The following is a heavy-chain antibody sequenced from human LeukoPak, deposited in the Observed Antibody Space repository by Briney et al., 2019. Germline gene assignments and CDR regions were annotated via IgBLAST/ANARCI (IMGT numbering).Heavy chain of an antibody. CDR3: AGAYYNASSGYYFVGASPFDY. Sequence: GGSLRLSCAASGFTFSNYWMNWVRQAPGGGLEWVANIKQRGSERYYVDSVKGRFTISRDNAKNSVYLQMNSLRAEDTAVYYCAGAYYNASSGYYFVGASPFDYWGQGTLVTVSS. J-gene: IGHJ4*02. CDR1: GFTFSNYW. V-gene: IGHV3-7*01. CDR2: IKQRGSER. D-gene: IGHD3-22*01.